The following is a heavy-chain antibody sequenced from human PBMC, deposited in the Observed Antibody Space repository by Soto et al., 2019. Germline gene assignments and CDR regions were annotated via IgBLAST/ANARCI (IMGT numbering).Heavy chain of an antibody. CDR3: ARGKQYNWFDP. CDR2: INHSGST. Sequence: SETLSLTCAVYGGSFSGYYWSWIRQPPGKGLEWIGEINHSGSTNYNPSLKSRVTISVDTSKNQFSLKLSSVTAADTAVYYCARGKQYNWFDPWGQGTLVTVSS. J-gene: IGHJ5*02. D-gene: IGHD4-4*01. V-gene: IGHV4-34*01. CDR1: GGSFSGYY.